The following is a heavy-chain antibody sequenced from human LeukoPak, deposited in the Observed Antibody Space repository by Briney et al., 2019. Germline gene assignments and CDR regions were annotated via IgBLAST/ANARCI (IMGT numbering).Heavy chain of an antibody. CDR1: GYTFTSYG. CDR3: ARVVRELHLLDY. D-gene: IGHD3-10*01. J-gene: IGHJ4*02. CDR2: ISAYNGNT. Sequence: ASVKVSCKASGYTFTSYGISWVRQAPGQGLEWMGWISAYNGNTNYAQKLLGRVTMTTDTSTSTAYMELRSLRSDDTAVYYCARVVRELHLLDYWGQGTLVTVSS. V-gene: IGHV1-18*01.